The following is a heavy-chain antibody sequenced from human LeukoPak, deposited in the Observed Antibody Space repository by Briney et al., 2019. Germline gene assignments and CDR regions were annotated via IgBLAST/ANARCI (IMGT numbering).Heavy chain of an antibody. CDR1: GGTLSSYA. D-gene: IGHD5-18*01. Sequence: SVNVSYKPSGGTLSSYAISWVRQAPGQGLEWMGRIIPILGIANYAQKFQRRVTITADKSTSTAYMELSSLRSEDTAVYYCARGYSYGTNYYYYGMDVWGQGTTVTVSS. CDR2: IIPILGIA. J-gene: IGHJ6*02. CDR3: ARGYSYGTNYYYYGMDV. V-gene: IGHV1-69*04.